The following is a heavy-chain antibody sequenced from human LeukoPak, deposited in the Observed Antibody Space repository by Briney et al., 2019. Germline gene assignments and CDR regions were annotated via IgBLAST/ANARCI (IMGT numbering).Heavy chain of an antibody. D-gene: IGHD6-19*01. J-gene: IGHJ4*02. Sequence: GGSLRLSCAASGFTFSSYAMSWVRQAPGKGLEWVSAISGSGGSTYYADSVKGRFTISRDNSKTTLYLQMNSLRAEDTAVYYCAKPPGSSGWYDYWGQGTLVTVSS. CDR2: ISGSGGST. V-gene: IGHV3-23*01. CDR3: AKPPGSSGWYDY. CDR1: GFTFSSYA.